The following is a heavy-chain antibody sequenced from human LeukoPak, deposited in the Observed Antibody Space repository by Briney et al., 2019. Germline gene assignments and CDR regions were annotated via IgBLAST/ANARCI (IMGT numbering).Heavy chain of an antibody. J-gene: IGHJ4*02. V-gene: IGHV1-2*02. CDR3: ARDLLYCGGDCYSSKGEFDY. D-gene: IGHD2-21*02. Sequence: ASVKVSCKASGYTFTGYYMHWVRQAPGQGLEWMGWINPNSGATNYAQKFQGRVTMTRDTSISTAYMELSRLRSDDTAVYYCARDLLYCGGDCYSSKGEFDYWGQGTLVTVSS. CDR2: INPNSGAT. CDR1: GYTFTGYY.